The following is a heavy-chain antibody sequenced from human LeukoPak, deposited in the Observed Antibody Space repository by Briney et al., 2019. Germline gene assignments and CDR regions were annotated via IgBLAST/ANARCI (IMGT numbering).Heavy chain of an antibody. CDR2: ISGSGGST. Sequence: PGGSLRLSCAASGFTFSSYAMSWVRQAPGKGLEWVSAISGSGGSTYYADSVKGRFTISRDNSKNTLYLQMNSLRAEDTAVYYCAKDPRGYCSGGSCYLGSDYWGQGTLVTVSS. CDR3: AKDPRGYCSGGSCYLGSDY. V-gene: IGHV3-23*01. CDR1: GFTFSSYA. D-gene: IGHD2-15*01. J-gene: IGHJ4*02.